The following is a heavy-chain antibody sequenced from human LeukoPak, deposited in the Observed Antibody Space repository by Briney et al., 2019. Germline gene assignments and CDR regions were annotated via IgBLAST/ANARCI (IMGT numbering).Heavy chain of an antibody. V-gene: IGHV3-23*01. Sequence: GGSLRLSCAASGFTFSSSAMSWVRQVPGKGLEWVSGISSSGGSTNYADSVRGRFTISRDNSKNTLYLQMNSLRAEDTAVYYCARENYDYYYGMDVWGQGTTVTVSS. CDR2: ISSSGGST. CDR3: ARENYDYYYGMDV. CDR1: GFTFSSSA. J-gene: IGHJ6*02.